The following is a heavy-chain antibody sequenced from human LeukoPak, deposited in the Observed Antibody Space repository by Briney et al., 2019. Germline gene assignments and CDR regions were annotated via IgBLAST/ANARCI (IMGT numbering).Heavy chain of an antibody. V-gene: IGHV3-23*01. CDR2: ISDSGGRT. CDR1: GITLSNYG. J-gene: IGHJ4*02. CDR3: AKRGVVIRVILVGFHKEAYYFDS. D-gene: IGHD3-22*01. Sequence: GGSLRLSCAVSGITLSNYGMSWVRQAPGEGLEWVAGISDSGGRTNYADSVKGRFTISRDNPKNTLYLQMNSLRAEDTAVYFCAKRGVVIRVILVGFHKEAYYFDSWGQGALVSVSS.